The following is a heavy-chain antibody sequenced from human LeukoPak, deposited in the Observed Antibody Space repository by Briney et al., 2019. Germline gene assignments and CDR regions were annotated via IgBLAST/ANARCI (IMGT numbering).Heavy chain of an antibody. CDR1: GGSINSYY. J-gene: IGHJ6*02. CDR3: ARAIAVAGIGGYYYYYYGMDV. CDR2: IYYSGST. D-gene: IGHD6-19*01. Sequence: PSETLSLTCTVSGGSINSYYWSWIRQPPGKGLEWIGYIYYSGSTNYNPSLKSRVTISVDTSKNQFSLKLSSVTAADTAVYYCARAIAVAGIGGYYYYYYGMDVWGQGTTVTVSS. V-gene: IGHV4-59*01.